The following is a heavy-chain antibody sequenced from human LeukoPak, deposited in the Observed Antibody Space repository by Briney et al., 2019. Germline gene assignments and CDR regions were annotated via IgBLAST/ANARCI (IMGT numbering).Heavy chain of an antibody. CDR3: ARQPYYDYVWGSYRYKDYFDY. J-gene: IGHJ4*02. CDR2: IYPGDSDT. Sequence: GESLKISCKGSGYSFTSYWIGWVRQMPGKGLEWMGIIYPGDSDTRYSPSFQGQVTTSADKSISTAYLQCSSLKASDTAMYYCARQPYYDYVWGSYRYKDYFDYWGQGTLVTVS. V-gene: IGHV5-51*01. D-gene: IGHD3-16*02. CDR1: GYSFTSYW.